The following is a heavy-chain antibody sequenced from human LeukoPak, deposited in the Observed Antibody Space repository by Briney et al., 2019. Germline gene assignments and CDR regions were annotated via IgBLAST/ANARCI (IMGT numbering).Heavy chain of an antibody. CDR2: INPNSGTT. CDR1: GYTFTSYD. Sequence: ASVTVSCTASGYTFTSYDIDRVRQAHGQGNEWMGWINPNSGTTGYAQKFQGRVTMTRNTSISTAYMELSSLRSEDTAVYYCATGPTHYYYYYMDVWGKGTTVTVSS. CDR3: ATGPTHYYYYYMDV. V-gene: IGHV1-8*01. J-gene: IGHJ6*03.